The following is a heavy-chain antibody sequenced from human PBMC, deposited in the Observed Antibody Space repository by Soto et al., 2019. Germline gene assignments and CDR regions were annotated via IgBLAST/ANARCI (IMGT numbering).Heavy chain of an antibody. CDR3: AKPHHQWELLDSFDY. J-gene: IGHJ4*02. CDR1: GFTFSSYG. Sequence: QVQLVESGGGVVQPGRSLRLSCAASGFTFSSYGMHWVRQAPGKGLEWVAVISYDGSNKYYADSVKGRFTISRDNSKNTLYLQMNSLRAEDTAVYYYAKPHHQWELLDSFDYWGQGTLVTVSS. CDR2: ISYDGSNK. D-gene: IGHD1-26*01. V-gene: IGHV3-30*18.